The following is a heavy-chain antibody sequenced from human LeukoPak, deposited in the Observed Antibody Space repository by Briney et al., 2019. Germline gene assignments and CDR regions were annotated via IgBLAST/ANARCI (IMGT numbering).Heavy chain of an antibody. V-gene: IGHV4-59*08. Sequence: SETLSLTCTVSGGSISSYYWSWIRQPPGKGLEWIGYMLYSGSTNQNPSLRSRVTISVDTSKNQVSLKLSSVTAADTAVYYCARSDIWGSYRFLDYWGQGALVTVSS. CDR1: GGSISSYY. J-gene: IGHJ4*02. CDR3: ARSDIWGSYRFLDY. CDR2: MLYSGST. D-gene: IGHD3-16*02.